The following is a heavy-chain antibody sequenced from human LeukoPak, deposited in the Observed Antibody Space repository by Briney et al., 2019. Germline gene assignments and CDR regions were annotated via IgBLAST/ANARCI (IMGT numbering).Heavy chain of an antibody. D-gene: IGHD6-13*01. CDR2: ISSSSSYI. CDR3: ASRGGGIEAAGDAFDI. V-gene: IGHV3-21*01. CDR1: RFTFSSYS. Sequence: GGSLRLSCAASRFTFSSYSMNWVRQAPGKGLEWVSSISSSSSYIYYADSVKGRFTISRDNAKNSLYLQMNSLRAEDTAVYYCASRGGGIEAAGDAFDIWGQGTMVTVSS. J-gene: IGHJ3*02.